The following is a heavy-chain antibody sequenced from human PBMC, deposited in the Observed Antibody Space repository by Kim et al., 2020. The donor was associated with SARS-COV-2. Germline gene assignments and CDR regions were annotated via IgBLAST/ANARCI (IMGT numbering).Heavy chain of an antibody. Sequence: PPLTSRVTISVDTSKNQFSLMLSSVTAADTAVYYCARIVPAASYFDYWGQGTLVTVSS. CDR3: ARIVPAASYFDY. D-gene: IGHD2-2*01. J-gene: IGHJ4*02. V-gene: IGHV4-34*01.